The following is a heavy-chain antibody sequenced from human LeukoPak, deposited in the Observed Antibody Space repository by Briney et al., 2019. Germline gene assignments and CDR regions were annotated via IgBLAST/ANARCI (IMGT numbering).Heavy chain of an antibody. CDR1: GLTVSRNY. CDR3: ARGGEYCSGGSCYPGYFDY. V-gene: IGHV3-53*01. Sequence: GGSLRLSCAASGLTVSRNYMSWVRQAPGKGLESVSVIYSGGSTYYADSVRGRFTISRDNAKNTLYLQMNSLRAEDTAVYYCARGGEYCSGGSCYPGYFDYWGQGTLVTVSS. J-gene: IGHJ4*02. D-gene: IGHD2-15*01. CDR2: IYSGGST.